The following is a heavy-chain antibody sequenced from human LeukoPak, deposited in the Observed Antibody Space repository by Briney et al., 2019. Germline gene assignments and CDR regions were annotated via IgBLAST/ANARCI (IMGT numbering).Heavy chain of an antibody. J-gene: IGHJ4*02. CDR2: ISWSSGII. Sequence: GGSLRLSCAASGFIFDDHGMHWVRQAPGKGLEWVSGISWSSGIIGYADSVKGRFTTSRDNAKNSLYLQMESLRAEDTAVYYCARGPSRANAFDYWGQGTLVTVSS. CDR3: ARGPSRANAFDY. D-gene: IGHD2-8*01. V-gene: IGHV3-9*01. CDR1: GFIFDDHG.